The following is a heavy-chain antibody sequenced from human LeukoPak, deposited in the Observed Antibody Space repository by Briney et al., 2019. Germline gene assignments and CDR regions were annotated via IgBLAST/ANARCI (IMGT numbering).Heavy chain of an antibody. J-gene: IGHJ4*02. CDR3: AKTLGATTPPFDY. Sequence: GGSLRLSCVASGFTFSSQAMNWVRRAPGKGLEWVSGISGSGGNTYSAQSVKGRFTISRDNSKNTLYLQMNSLRAEDTAVYYCAKTLGATTPPFDYWGQGTLVTVSS. CDR2: ISGSGGNT. V-gene: IGHV3-23*01. CDR1: GFTFSSQA. D-gene: IGHD1-26*01.